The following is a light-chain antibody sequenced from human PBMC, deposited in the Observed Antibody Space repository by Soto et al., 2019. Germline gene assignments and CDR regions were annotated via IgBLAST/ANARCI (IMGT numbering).Light chain of an antibody. CDR2: GAS. J-gene: IGKJ1*01. Sequence: EIVMTQSPATLSVSPGERATLSCRASQSVSSNLAWYHQKPGQAPRLLIYGASTRATAIPARFSGSGSGTEFTLTISSLQSEDCAVYYCQQYNTWPVTFGQGTKVEI. V-gene: IGKV3-15*01. CDR1: QSVSSN. CDR3: QQYNTWPVT.